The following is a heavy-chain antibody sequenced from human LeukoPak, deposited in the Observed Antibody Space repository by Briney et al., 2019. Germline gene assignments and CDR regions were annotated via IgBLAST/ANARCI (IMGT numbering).Heavy chain of an antibody. CDR2: IIPILGIA. CDR3: AGIPGIAVAGTLRY. V-gene: IGHV1-69*04. J-gene: IGHJ4*02. CDR1: GGTFSSYA. D-gene: IGHD6-19*01. Sequence: GASVKVSCKASGGTFSSYAISWVRQAPGQGLEWMGRIIPILGIANYAQKFQGRVTITADKSTSTAYMELSSLRSEDTAVYYCAGIPGIAVAGTLRYWGQGTLVTVSS.